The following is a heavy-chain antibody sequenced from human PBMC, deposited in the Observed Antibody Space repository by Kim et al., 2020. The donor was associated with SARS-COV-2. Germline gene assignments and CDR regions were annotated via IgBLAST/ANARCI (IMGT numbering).Heavy chain of an antibody. V-gene: IGHV3-21*01. CDR2: ISSSSSYI. CDR3: ARFGRVDRWGNRDIVVVPAAGGY. Sequence: GGSLRLSCAASGFTFSSYSMNWVRQAPGKGLEWVSSISSSSSYIYYADSVKGRFTISRDNAKNSLYLQMNSLRAEDTAVYYCARFGRVDRWGNRDIVVVPAAGGYWGQGTLVTVSS. D-gene: IGHD2-2*01. CDR1: GFTFSSYS. J-gene: IGHJ4*02.